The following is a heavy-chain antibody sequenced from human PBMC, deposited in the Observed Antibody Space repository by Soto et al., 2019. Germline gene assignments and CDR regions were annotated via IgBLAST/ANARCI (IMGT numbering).Heavy chain of an antibody. CDR3: ARVRFLGTGTMLVDP. J-gene: IGHJ5*02. V-gene: IGHV4-61*08. CDR2: IYYSGST. D-gene: IGHD1-7*01. Sequence: SETLSLTCTVSGDSIRSGEQYWSWIRQPPGKGLEWIGYIYYSGSTNYNPSLKSRVTISVDTSKNQFSLKLSSVTAADTAVYYCARVRFLGTGTMLVDPWGQGTLVTVSS. CDR1: GDSIRSGEQY.